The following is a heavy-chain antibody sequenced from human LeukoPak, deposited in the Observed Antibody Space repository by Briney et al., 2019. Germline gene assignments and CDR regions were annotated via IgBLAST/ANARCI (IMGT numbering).Heavy chain of an antibody. CDR2: IGTTGDT. CDR3: ARTPPLSSGYRGQAFDI. V-gene: IGHV3-13*04. D-gene: IGHD6-19*01. J-gene: IGHJ3*02. Sequence: WGSLTLSCAASGFTFSSYDMHWVRQTTGKGLEWVSAIGTTGDTYYPGSVKGRFTISRENAKNSLFLQMNSLRAGDTAMYYCARTPPLSSGYRGQAFDIWGQGTIDPVSS. CDR1: GFTFSSYD.